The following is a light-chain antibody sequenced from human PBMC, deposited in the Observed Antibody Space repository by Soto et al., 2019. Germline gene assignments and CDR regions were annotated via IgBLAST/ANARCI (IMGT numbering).Light chain of an antibody. CDR1: SSDVGAYNY. V-gene: IGLV2-8*01. CDR3: SSFASSNTGV. J-gene: IGLJ3*02. Sequence: QSALTQPPSASGSPGQSVTISCTGTSSDVGAYNYVSWYQQHAGKAPKLVIYEVTKRPSGVPDRFSGSKSANTASQTVSGLQAEDEADYYCSSFASSNTGVFGGGTKLTVL. CDR2: EVT.